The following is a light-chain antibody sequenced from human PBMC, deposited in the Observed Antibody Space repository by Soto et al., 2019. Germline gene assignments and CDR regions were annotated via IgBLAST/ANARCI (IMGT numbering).Light chain of an antibody. CDR3: QQFGGSPPSWT. J-gene: IGKJ1*01. Sequence: ESVLTQSPGTLSLSPGERATLSCRASQSVSSNSLAWYQQKPGQAPRLLIYGASRRATGTPDRFSGSGSGTDFTLTISRLEPEAFAVYYCQQFGGSPPSWTFGQGTKVEI. V-gene: IGKV3-20*01. CDR2: GAS. CDR1: QSVSSNS.